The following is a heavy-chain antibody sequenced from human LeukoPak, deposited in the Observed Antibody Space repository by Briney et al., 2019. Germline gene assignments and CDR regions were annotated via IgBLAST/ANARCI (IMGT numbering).Heavy chain of an antibody. D-gene: IGHD2-15*01. Sequence: GGSLRLSCAASGFTFSSYAMSWVRQAPGKGLEWVSAISGSGGSTYYADSVKGRFTISRDNSKNTLYLQMNSLRAEDTAVYYCAKVRGYCSGGSCYPSDFYFDYWGQGTLVTVSS. CDR2: ISGSGGST. J-gene: IGHJ4*02. V-gene: IGHV3-23*01. CDR3: AKVRGYCSGGSCYPSDFYFDY. CDR1: GFTFSSYA.